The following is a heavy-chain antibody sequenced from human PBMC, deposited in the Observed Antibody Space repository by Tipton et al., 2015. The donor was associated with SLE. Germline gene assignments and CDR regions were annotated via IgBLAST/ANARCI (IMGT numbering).Heavy chain of an antibody. J-gene: IGHJ4*02. D-gene: IGHD3-10*01. Sequence: TLSLTCAVYGGSFSGYYWSWIRQPPGKGLEWIGEINHSGSTNYNASLKSRVAISVDTSKNQFSLRLSSVTAADSAVYYCARYELSFGTYYWGQGTLVTVSS. V-gene: IGHV4-34*01. CDR3: ARYELSFGTYY. CDR2: INHSGST. CDR1: GGSFSGYY.